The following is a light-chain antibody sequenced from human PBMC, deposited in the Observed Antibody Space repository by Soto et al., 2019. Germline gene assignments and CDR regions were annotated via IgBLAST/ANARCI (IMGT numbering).Light chain of an antibody. J-gene: IGLJ1*01. CDR3: CSYAGSYTYV. CDR2: DVT. CDR1: SSDVGGYNY. Sequence: QSVLTQPRSVSGSPGQSVTISCTGTSSDVGGYNYVSWYQHHPGKAPKLMIYDVTKRPSGVRDRFSASKSGNMASLTISGLQAEDEADYYCCSYAGSYTYVFGTGTKVTVL. V-gene: IGLV2-11*01.